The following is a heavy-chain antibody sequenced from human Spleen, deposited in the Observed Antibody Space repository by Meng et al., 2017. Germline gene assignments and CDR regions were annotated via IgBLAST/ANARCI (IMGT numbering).Heavy chain of an antibody. CDR2: ISGRGDYT. V-gene: IGHV3-23*01. D-gene: IGHD5-18*01. CDR1: GFTFSSYQ. CDR3: ATYMYSYGFSTLDYLDY. Sequence: GESLKISCAASGFTFSSYQMKWVRQAPGKGLEWVSVISGRGDYTYYTDSVRGRFTISRDNSKNTLYLQMNSVSAEDTAIYYCATYMYSYGFSTLDYLDYWGQGTLVTVSS. J-gene: IGHJ4*02.